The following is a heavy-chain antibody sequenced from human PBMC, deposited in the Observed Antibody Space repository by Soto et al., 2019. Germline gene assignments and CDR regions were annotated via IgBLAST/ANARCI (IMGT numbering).Heavy chain of an antibody. J-gene: IGHJ5*02. CDR1: GFTFISYW. CDR2: INSDGSST. D-gene: IGHD3-3*01. Sequence: PGGSLRLSCAASGFTFISYWMRWVGQAPCKGLVWVSRINSDGSSTSYADSVKGRFTISRDNAKNTLYLQMNSLRAEDTAVYYCARMNVGYYDFWSGSYNWFDPWGQGTLVTVSS. V-gene: IGHV3-74*01. CDR3: ARMNVGYYDFWSGSYNWFDP.